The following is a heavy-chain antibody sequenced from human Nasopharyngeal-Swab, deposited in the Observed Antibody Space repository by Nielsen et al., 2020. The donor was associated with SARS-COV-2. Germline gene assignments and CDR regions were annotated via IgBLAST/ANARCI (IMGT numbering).Heavy chain of an antibody. D-gene: IGHD3-22*01. CDR1: GFTVSSNY. CDR2: IYSGGST. CDR3: ERVVVPLVGWYYFDY. V-gene: IGHV3-53*01. Sequence: GESLKTPCAASGFTVSSNYMSWVRQAPGKGLEGVAVIYSGGSTYYADPVKGRFTISRDNSKNTLYLQMNSLRAEDTAVYYCERVVVPLVGWYYFDYWGQGTLVTVSS. J-gene: IGHJ4*02.